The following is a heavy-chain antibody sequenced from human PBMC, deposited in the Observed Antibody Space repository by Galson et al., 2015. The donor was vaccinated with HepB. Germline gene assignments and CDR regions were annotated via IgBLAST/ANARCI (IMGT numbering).Heavy chain of an antibody. CDR1: GFTFTSFA. CDR3: AKGNNPRMPAPPSA. Sequence: SLRLSCAASGFTFTSFAMNWLRQAPGKAPEWVSVISGSGGATYYANSVKGRFSISRDNSASTLSLQMNSLSAEDTAIYYCAKGNNPRMPAPPSAGGQGTLCTVAS. D-gene: IGHD2-2*01. V-gene: IGHV3-23*01. J-gene: IGHJ4*02. CDR2: ISGSGGAT.